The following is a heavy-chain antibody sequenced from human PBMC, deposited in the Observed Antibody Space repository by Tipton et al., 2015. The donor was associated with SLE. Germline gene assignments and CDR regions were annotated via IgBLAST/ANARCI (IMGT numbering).Heavy chain of an antibody. J-gene: IGHJ6*03. CDR1: GGSITRYSYY. CDR3: ARGREWNWSPYYMDV. CDR2: VYYYGET. D-gene: IGHD1-1*01. Sequence: TLSLTCSVSGGSITRYSYYWGWVRQPPGKGLEWIGNVYYYGETYSSSSLKSRVTISVDTAKNQFSLTLNSVTAADTGIYYCARGREWNWSPYYMDVWGKGTTVTVSS. V-gene: IGHV4-39*07.